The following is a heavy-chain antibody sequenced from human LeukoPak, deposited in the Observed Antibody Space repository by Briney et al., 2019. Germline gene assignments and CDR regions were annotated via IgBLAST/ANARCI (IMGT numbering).Heavy chain of an antibody. V-gene: IGHV5-51*01. Sequence: GESLKISCKGSGYSSTTYWIGWVRQMPGKGLEWMGIIYPGDSDTRYSPSFQGQVTISADNTTNTAYMQWSSLKASDTAIYYCARRPQLRRELDYWGQGTLVTVSS. CDR1: GYSSTTYW. CDR2: IYPGDSDT. J-gene: IGHJ4*02. D-gene: IGHD4-23*01. CDR3: ARRPQLRRELDY.